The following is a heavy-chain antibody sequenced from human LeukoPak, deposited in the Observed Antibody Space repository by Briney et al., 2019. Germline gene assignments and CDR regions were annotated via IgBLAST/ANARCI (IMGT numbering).Heavy chain of an antibody. CDR2: ISAYNGNT. CDR1: GYAFTSYG. V-gene: IGHV1-18*01. Sequence: GASVKVSCKASGYAFTSYGISWVRQAPGQGLEWMGWISAYNGNTNYAQKLQGRVTMTTDTSTSTAYMELRSLRSDDTAVYYCARDRRERLVTPDYYYYYGMDVWGQGTTVTVSS. J-gene: IGHJ6*02. D-gene: IGHD3-9*01. CDR3: ARDRRERLVTPDYYYYYGMDV.